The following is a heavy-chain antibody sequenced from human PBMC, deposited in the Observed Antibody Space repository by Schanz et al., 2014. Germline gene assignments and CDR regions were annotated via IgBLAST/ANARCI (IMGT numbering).Heavy chain of an antibody. V-gene: IGHV3-23*04. J-gene: IGHJ5*02. CDR1: GFTFSSYA. D-gene: IGHD2-2*01. CDR2: MNESHSTI. Sequence: EVQLVESGGGLVKPGGSLRLSCAASGFTFSSYAMTWVRQAPGKGLEWVSAMNESHSTIYYADSVKGRFTISRDNSKNTLYLQMNSLRAEDTAVYYCARAGYDADNWFDPWGQGTLVTVSS. CDR3: ARAGYDADNWFDP.